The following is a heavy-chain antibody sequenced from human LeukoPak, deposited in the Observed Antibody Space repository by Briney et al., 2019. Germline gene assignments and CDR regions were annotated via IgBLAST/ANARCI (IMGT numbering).Heavy chain of an antibody. J-gene: IGHJ5*02. V-gene: IGHV1-46*01. Sequence: GASVKVSCKASGYTFTSYYMHWVRQAPGQGLEWMGIINPSGGSTSYAQKFQGRVTMTRDTSTSTVYMELSSLRSEDTAVYYCARVGCSSTSCYARRFDPWGQGTLVTVSS. CDR2: INPSGGST. D-gene: IGHD2-2*01. CDR3: ARVGCSSTSCYARRFDP. CDR1: GYTFTSYY.